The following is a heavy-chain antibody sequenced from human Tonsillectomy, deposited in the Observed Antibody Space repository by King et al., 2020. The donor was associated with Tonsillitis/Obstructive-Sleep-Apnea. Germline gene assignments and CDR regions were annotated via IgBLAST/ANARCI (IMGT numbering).Heavy chain of an antibody. Sequence: VQLVESGGGVVQPGRSLRLSCAASGFTFSSYGMHWVRQAPGKGLEWVAMIWYDGSNKYYADSVKGRLTISRENSKNSLYLQMNSLRAEDTAVYFCASVPITMVQGVIIWDYMDVWGTGTTVTVSS. CDR3: ASVPITMVQGVIIWDYMDV. D-gene: IGHD3-10*01. CDR2: IWYDGSNK. CDR1: GFTFSSYG. V-gene: IGHV3-33*01. J-gene: IGHJ6*03.